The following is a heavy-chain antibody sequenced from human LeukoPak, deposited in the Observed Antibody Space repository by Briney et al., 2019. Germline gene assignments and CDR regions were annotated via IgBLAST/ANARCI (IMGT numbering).Heavy chain of an antibody. V-gene: IGHV3-48*03. CDR3: PYNNNEGAIDI. CDR2: ISTSDSTI. D-gene: IGHD1-1*01. Sequence: GGSLRLFCVGSGFTFSTYERNWVRQAPGKGLEWISYISTSDSTIYYADSVKGRFTISRDNAKNSLYLQMNSLRADADGVYFCPYNNNEGAIDIWGQGTMVTVSS. CDR1: GFTFSTYE. J-gene: IGHJ3*02.